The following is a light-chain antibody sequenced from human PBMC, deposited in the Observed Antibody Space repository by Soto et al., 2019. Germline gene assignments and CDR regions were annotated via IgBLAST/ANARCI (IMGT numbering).Light chain of an antibody. V-gene: IGKV3-20*01. Sequence: VLTQSPGTLSLSPGERATLSCRASQSVNSNYLAWYQQRPGQAPRLHIYGASNRATGIPDRFSGSGSGTEFTLTISRLEPEDFAVYYCQQYGSSPRTFGQGTKVDIK. J-gene: IGKJ1*01. CDR1: QSVNSNY. CDR3: QQYGSSPRT. CDR2: GAS.